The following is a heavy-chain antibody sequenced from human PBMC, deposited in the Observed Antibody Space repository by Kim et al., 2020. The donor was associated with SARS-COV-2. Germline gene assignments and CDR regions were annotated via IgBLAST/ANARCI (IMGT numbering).Heavy chain of an antibody. CDR2: T. J-gene: IGHJ4*02. Sequence: TYSAGAAKGRFTICKDNYKNTLYLKMNSLRAEDTAVYYCAKIPYSPPGDYWGQGTLVTVSS. V-gene: IGHV3-23*01. D-gene: IGHD6-13*01. CDR3: AKIPYSPPGDY.